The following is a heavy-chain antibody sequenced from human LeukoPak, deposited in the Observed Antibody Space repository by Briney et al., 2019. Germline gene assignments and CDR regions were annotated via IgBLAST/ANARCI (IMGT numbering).Heavy chain of an antibody. V-gene: IGHV3-48*01. CDR3: ARDSGYGGYDLSLDY. CDR1: GFTFSSAW. J-gene: IGHJ4*02. Sequence: GGSLRLSCATSGFTFSSAWMNWVRQAPGKGLEWVSCISSRSATIYYADSVKGRFIISRDNAENSLSLQMDSLRAEDTAVYYCARDSGYGGYDLSLDYWGQGTLVTVSS. CDR2: ISSRSATI. D-gene: IGHD5-12*01.